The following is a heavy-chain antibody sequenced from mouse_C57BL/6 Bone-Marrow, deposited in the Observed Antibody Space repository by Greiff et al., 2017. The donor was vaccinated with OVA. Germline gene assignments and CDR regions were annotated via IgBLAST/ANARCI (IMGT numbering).Heavy chain of an antibody. V-gene: IGHV1-72*01. CDR2: IDPNRGGT. CDR1: GYTFTSYW. CDR3: AREDYDGFAY. J-gene: IGHJ3*01. D-gene: IGHD2-4*01. Sequence: QVQLQQPGAELVKPGASVKLSCKASGYTFTSYWMHWVKQRPGRGREWIGRIDPNRGGTQYHEKFKSKATLTVDKPASTAYMQLSSLTSDESAVYYCAREDYDGFAYWGQGTLVTVSA.